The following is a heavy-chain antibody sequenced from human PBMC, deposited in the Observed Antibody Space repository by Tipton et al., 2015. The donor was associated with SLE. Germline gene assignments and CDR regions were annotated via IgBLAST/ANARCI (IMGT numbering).Heavy chain of an antibody. D-gene: IGHD3-10*01. CDR2: MDPNGIT. Sequence: LRLSCAVYGGSFSGHYWSWIRQPPGKGLEWIGEMDPNGITRYKSSLRSRVTISLDTSKNQFSLKLTSVTAADTAVYYCAGGDYHGSESYIGYWGQGTLVTVSS. V-gene: IGHV4-34*01. CDR3: AGGDYHGSESYIGY. CDR1: GGSFSGHY. J-gene: IGHJ4*02.